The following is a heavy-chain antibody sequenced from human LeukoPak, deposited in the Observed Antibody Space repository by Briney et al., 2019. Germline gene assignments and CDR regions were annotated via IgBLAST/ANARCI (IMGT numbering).Heavy chain of an antibody. Sequence: ASVKVSCKASGYTFTNYYMHWVRQAPGQGLEWMGKINPSDGSANYAQKFQGRVTMTRDTSTSTVYMELSSLRSEDTAVYYCAGVGLYYYYGMDVWGKGTTVTVSS. CDR1: GYTFTNYY. V-gene: IGHV1-46*01. D-gene: IGHD3/OR15-3a*01. CDR3: AGVGLYYYYGMDV. J-gene: IGHJ6*04. CDR2: INPSDGSA.